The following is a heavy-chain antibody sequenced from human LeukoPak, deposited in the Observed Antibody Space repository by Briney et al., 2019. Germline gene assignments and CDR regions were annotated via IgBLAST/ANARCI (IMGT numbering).Heavy chain of an antibody. Sequence: SETLSLTCTVSGYSISSGYYWGWIRQPPGKGPEWIASIYHSGDTYYNPSLKSRVTISVDMSKNHFSLNLNSVTAADTAVYYCARDRYGDMVRDSFDIWGQGTMVTVS. J-gene: IGHJ3*02. CDR2: IYHSGDT. D-gene: IGHD4-17*01. CDR3: ARDRYGDMVRDSFDI. CDR1: GYSISSGYY. V-gene: IGHV4-38-2*02.